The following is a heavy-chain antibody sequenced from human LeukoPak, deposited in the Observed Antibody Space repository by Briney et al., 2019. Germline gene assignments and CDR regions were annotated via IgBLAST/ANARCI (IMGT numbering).Heavy chain of an antibody. CDR1: GGSINTANYY. V-gene: IGHV4-39*01. J-gene: IGHJ6*03. CDR2: IYYSETT. Sequence: SETLSLTCTVSGGSINTANYYWGWLRQPPGKGLEWIGSIYYSETTYDNPSLKSRVTISIETSKNQFSLRLSSVTASDTAVYYCARQRADYYYYYVDVWGEGTTVAVS. CDR3: ARQRADYYYYYVDV.